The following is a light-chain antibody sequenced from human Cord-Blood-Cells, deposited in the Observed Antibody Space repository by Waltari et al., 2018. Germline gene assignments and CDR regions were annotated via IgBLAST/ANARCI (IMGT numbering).Light chain of an antibody. V-gene: IGKV1-33*01. Sequence: MTQSPSSLSASVGDRVTITCQASQDISNYLNWYQQKPGKAPKLLIYDASNLETGVPSRFSGSGSGTDFTFTISSLQPEDIATYCCQQYDNLPRTFGQGTKVEIK. J-gene: IGKJ1*01. CDR2: DAS. CDR3: QQYDNLPRT. CDR1: QDISNY.